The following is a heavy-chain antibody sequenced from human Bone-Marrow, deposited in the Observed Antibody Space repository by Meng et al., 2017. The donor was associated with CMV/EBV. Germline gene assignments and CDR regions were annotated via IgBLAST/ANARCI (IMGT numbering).Heavy chain of an antibody. Sequence: SETLSLTCTVSGGSISSCSYYWGWIRQPPGKGLEWIGSIYYSGSTYYNPSLKSRVTISVDTSKNQFSLKLSSVTAADTAVYYCASVAGGYSSSWYPYYYYGMDFWGQGTTVTVSS. CDR2: IYYSGST. J-gene: IGHJ6*02. V-gene: IGHV4-39*07. CDR3: ASVAGGYSSSWYPYYYYGMDF. CDR1: GGSISSCSYY. D-gene: IGHD6-13*01.